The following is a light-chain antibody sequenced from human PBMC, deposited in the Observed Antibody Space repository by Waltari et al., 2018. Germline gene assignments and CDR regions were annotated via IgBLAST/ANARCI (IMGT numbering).Light chain of an antibody. CDR2: GNS. J-gene: IGLJ1*01. Sequence: QSVLTQPPSVSGAPGQRVTISCPGSRSNLGAGYDVHWYQHLPRTAPKLLIYGNSNRPSGVPDRFSGSKSGTSASLAISGLQAEDEADYYCQSYDRSLSGYVFGSGTKVTVL. V-gene: IGLV1-40*01. CDR3: QSYDRSLSGYV. CDR1: RSNLGAGYD.